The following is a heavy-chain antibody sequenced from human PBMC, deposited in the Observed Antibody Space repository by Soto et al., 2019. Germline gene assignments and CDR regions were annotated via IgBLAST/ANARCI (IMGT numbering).Heavy chain of an antibody. J-gene: IGHJ5*02. D-gene: IGHD3-22*01. Sequence: GGSLRLSCAASGFTFSSYSMNWVRQAPGKGLEWVSYISSSSSTIYYADSVKGRFTISRDNAKNSLYLQMNSLRDEDTAVYYCARGGYYDFPNWFDPWGQGTLVTVSS. CDR2: ISSSSSTI. V-gene: IGHV3-48*02. CDR1: GFTFSSYS. CDR3: ARGGYYDFPNWFDP.